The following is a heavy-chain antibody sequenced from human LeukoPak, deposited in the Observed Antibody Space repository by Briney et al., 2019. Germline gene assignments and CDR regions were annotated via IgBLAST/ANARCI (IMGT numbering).Heavy chain of an antibody. V-gene: IGHV3-53*01. D-gene: IGHD1-26*01. CDR1: GLTVSSNY. Sequence: RGSLRLSCAASGLTVSSNYMSWVRQAPGKGLEWVSVIYSGGNTYYADSVKGRFTISRDNSKNTLYLQMNSLRAEDTAVYYCAGVRVGPTWDYFDSWGQGTLVTVSS. J-gene: IGHJ4*02. CDR3: AGVRVGPTWDYFDS. CDR2: IYSGGNT.